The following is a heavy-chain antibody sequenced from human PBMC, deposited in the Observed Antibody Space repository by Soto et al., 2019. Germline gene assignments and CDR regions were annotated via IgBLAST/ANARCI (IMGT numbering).Heavy chain of an antibody. J-gene: IGHJ4*02. CDR1: GFTFSSYA. D-gene: IGHD3-22*01. V-gene: IGHV3-23*01. CDR2: ISGSGGST. CDR3: AKVDYYDSSGYYLFDY. Sequence: GSLRLSCAASGFTFSSYAMSWVRQAQGKGLEWVSAISGSGGSTYYADSVKGRFTIPRDNSKNTLYLQMNSLRAEDTAVYYCAKVDYYDSSGYYLFDYWGQGTLVTVSS.